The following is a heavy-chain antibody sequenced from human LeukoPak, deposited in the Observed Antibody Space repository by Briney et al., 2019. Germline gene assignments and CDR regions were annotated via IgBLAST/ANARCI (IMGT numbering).Heavy chain of an antibody. CDR3: AREKTYYDILATGEFDP. CDR2: IYYSGST. D-gene: IGHD3-9*01. J-gene: IGHJ5*02. CDR1: GGSISSGDYY. V-gene: IGHV4-30-4*08. Sequence: SQTLSLTCTVSGGSISSGDYYWSWIRQPPGKGLEWIGYIYYSGSTYYNPSLKSRVTISVDTYKNQFSLKLSSVTAADTAVYYCAREKTYYDILATGEFDPWGQGTLVTVSS.